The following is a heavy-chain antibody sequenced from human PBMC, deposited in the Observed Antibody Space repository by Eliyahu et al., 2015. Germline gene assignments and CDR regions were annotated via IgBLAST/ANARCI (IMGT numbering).Heavy chain of an antibody. CDR2: IRGDGSYI. CDR1: GFTXSXXW. CDR3: ARRLENVITNFDY. Sequence: EVQLVESGGGLVQPGGSLRLSCAASGFTXSXXWXHWXRQSPGMGLVWVSRIRGDGSYIDXADFVKGRFTISXDNAKSTMYLQMDSLRAEDTAVYYCARRLENVITNFDYWGQGTLITVSS. D-gene: IGHD2-21*01. V-gene: IGHV3-74*01. J-gene: IGHJ4*02.